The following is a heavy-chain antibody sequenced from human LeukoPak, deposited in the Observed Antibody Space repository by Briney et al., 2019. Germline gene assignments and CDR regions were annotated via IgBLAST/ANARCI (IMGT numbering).Heavy chain of an antibody. CDR1: GYTFTSYG. J-gene: IGHJ1*01. V-gene: IGHV1-18*01. CDR3: ARVLSPYSSSWSPLQH. Sequence: ASVKVSCKASGYTFTSYGISWVRQAPGQGLEWMGWISAYNGNTNYAQKLQGRVTMTTDTSTSTAYMELRSLRSDDTAVYYCARVLSPYSSSWSPLQHWGQGTLVTVSS. D-gene: IGHD6-13*01. CDR2: ISAYNGNT.